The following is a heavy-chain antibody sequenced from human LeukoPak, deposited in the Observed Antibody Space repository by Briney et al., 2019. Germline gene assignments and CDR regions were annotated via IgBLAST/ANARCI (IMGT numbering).Heavy chain of an antibody. D-gene: IGHD5-12*01. Sequence: GASLKISFKGSGYSFTSYWIGWGRRMPGKGGGGMGIIYPGDSDTRYSPSFQGQVTISADKSISPAYLQWSSLKASDTAMYYCASLYSGYGGGLGDGFDPWGQGTLVTVSS. V-gene: IGHV5-51*01. CDR3: ASLYSGYGGGLGDGFDP. J-gene: IGHJ5*02. CDR2: IYPGDSDT. CDR1: GYSFTSYW.